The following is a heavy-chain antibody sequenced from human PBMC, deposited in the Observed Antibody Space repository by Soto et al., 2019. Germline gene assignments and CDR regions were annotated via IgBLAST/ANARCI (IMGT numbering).Heavy chain of an antibody. D-gene: IGHD3-16*02. Sequence: QVQLQESGPGLVKPSQTLSLTCTVSGGSISSGGYYWSWIRQHPGKGLVWIGYIYYSGSTYYNPSRKSRVTISVDTSKNQFSLKLSSVTAADTAVYYCARDPGDYIWGSYRSRGWFDPWGQGTLVTVSS. CDR1: GGSISSGGYY. J-gene: IGHJ5*02. CDR3: ARDPGDYIWGSYRSRGWFDP. CDR2: IYYSGST. V-gene: IGHV4-31*03.